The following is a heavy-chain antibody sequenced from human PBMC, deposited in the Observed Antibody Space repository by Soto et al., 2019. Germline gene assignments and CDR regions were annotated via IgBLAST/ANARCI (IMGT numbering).Heavy chain of an antibody. D-gene: IGHD3-3*01. Sequence: PSQTLSLTCAISGDSVSSNSAAWNWIRQSPSRGLEWLGRTYYRSKWYNDYAVSVKSRITINPDTSKNQFSLQLNSVTPEDTAVYYCARFFYPFWSGYYHFYFWGQGTLVPVSS. CDR3: ARFFYPFWSGYYHFYF. J-gene: IGHJ4*02. CDR1: GDSVSSNSAA. V-gene: IGHV6-1*01. CDR2: TYYRSKWYN.